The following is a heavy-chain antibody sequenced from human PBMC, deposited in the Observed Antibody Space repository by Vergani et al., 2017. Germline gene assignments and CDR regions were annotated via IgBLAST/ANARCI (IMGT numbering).Heavy chain of an antibody. J-gene: IGHJ5*02. CDR3: AITRDYSKVYWFDP. V-gene: IGHV1-69*01. D-gene: IGHD4-11*01. CDR2: NIPIFGTA. Sequence: QVQLVQSGAEVKKPGASVKVSCKASGYTFTGYYMHWVRQAPGQGLEWMGGNIPIFGTANYAQKFQGRVTITADESTSTAYMELSSLRSEDTAVYYCAITRDYSKVYWFDPWGQGTLVTVSS. CDR1: GYTFTGYY.